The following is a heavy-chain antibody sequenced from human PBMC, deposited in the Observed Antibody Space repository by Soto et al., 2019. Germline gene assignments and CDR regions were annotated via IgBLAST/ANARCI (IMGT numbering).Heavy chain of an antibody. V-gene: IGHV3-21*01. CDR3: ARDVGSGWYDY. Sequence: GGSLRLSCAASGFTFSSYSMNWVRQAPGRGLEWVSSISSSSSYIYYADSVKGRFTISRDNAKNSLYLQMNSLRAEDTAVYYCARDVGSGWYDYWGQGTLVTVSS. D-gene: IGHD6-19*01. CDR1: GFTFSSYS. J-gene: IGHJ4*02. CDR2: ISSSSSYI.